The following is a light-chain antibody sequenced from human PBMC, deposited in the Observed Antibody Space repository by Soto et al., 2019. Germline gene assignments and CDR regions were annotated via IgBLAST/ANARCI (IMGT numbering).Light chain of an antibody. V-gene: IGLV3-9*01. CDR3: QVWDSSTARV. J-gene: IGLJ3*02. Sequence: SSELTQPLSVSVALGQTARITCGGNNIGSKNVYWYQQKPGQAPVLVIYRDSNRPSGIPERFSGSNSGNTATLTISRAQAGDEADYYCQVWDSSTARVFGGGTKLTVL. CDR2: RDS. CDR1: NIGSKN.